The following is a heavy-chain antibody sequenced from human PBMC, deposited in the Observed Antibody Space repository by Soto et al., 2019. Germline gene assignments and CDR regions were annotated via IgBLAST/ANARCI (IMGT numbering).Heavy chain of an antibody. J-gene: IGHJ4*02. D-gene: IGHD1-1*01. CDR1: GSSFPTSW. V-gene: IGHV5-51*01. CDR2: IYPGDSDT. CDR3: ARMESIAVGIDH. Sequence: GEPLKISCKGPGSSFPTSWMAWGGQMPGKGLEWMGIIYPGDSDTRYSLSFQGQVTISADKSFNTAFLQWSSLKASDTSMYYCARMESIAVGIDHWGQGTLVTVSS.